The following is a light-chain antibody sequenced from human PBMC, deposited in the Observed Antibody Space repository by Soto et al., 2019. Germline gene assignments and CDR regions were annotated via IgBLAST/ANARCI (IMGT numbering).Light chain of an antibody. V-gene: IGKV3-11*01. CDR2: GAF. CDR3: QQRNIWPPVT. Sequence: PGERATLSCRASPSVTNYLAWYQQKPGQPPRLLIYGAFNRAAGIPARFSGSGSGTDFTLTISSLEPEDSAVYYCQQRNIWPPVTFGQGTRLENK. CDR1: PSVTNY. J-gene: IGKJ5*01.